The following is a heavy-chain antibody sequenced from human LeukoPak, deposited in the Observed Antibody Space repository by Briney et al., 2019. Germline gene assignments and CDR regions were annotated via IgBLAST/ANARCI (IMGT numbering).Heavy chain of an antibody. D-gene: IGHD3-22*01. V-gene: IGHV3-30*02. J-gene: IGHJ4*02. CDR3: AEGASYYYDSSGYPSYFDY. CDR1: GFTFSRYG. CDR2: IWYDGSNK. Sequence: GGSLRLSCAASGFTFSRYGMHWVRQAPGKGLERGAFIWYDGSNKYYADSVKGRFTISRDNSKNTLYLQMNSLRAEDTAVYYCAEGASYYYDSSGYPSYFDYWGQGTLVTVSS.